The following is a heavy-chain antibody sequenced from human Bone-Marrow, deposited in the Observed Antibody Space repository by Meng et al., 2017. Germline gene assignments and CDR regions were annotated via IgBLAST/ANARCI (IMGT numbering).Heavy chain of an antibody. CDR3: ARTTGYSSSWYETFFNY. D-gene: IGHD6-13*01. CDR1: GGTFSSYA. Sequence: QLVQSGAEVKKPGSSGKVSCKASGGTFSSYAISWVRQAPGQGLEWMGGIIPIFGTANYAQKFQGRVTITADESTSTAYMELSSLRSEDTAVYYCARTTGYSSSWYETFFNYWGQGTLVTVSS. V-gene: IGHV1-69*01. CDR2: IIPIFGTA. J-gene: IGHJ4*02.